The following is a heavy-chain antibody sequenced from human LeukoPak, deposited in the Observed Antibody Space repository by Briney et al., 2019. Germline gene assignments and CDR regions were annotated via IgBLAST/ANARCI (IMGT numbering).Heavy chain of an antibody. Sequence: PGGSLRLSCAASGFTFSSYGMSWVRQAPGKGLEWVSAISGSGGSTYYADSVKGRFTISRDNSKNTLYLQMNSLRAEDTAVYYCAKEGTYYYGSGSFFDYWGQGTLVTVSS. CDR1: GFTFSSYG. CDR2: ISGSGGST. D-gene: IGHD3-10*01. CDR3: AKEGTYYYGSGSFFDY. V-gene: IGHV3-23*01. J-gene: IGHJ4*02.